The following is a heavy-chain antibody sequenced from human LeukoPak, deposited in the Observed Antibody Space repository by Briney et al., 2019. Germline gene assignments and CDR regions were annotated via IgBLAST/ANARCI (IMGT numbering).Heavy chain of an antibody. J-gene: IGHJ4*02. Sequence: PSETLSLTCTVSGGSISSRSYYWGWIRQPPGKGLEWIGSIYYSGSTYYKPSLKSRVTISVETSKNQFSLKLRSVTAADTAVYYCARVTGYMIEDYFDYWGQGTLVTVSS. V-gene: IGHV4-39*07. D-gene: IGHD3-22*01. CDR3: ARVTGYMIEDYFDY. CDR1: GGSISSRSYY. CDR2: IYYSGST.